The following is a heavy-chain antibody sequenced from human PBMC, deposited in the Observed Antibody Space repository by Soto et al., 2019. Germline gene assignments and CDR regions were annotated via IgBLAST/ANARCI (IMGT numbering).Heavy chain of an antibody. CDR1: GGTFSSYS. D-gene: IGHD2-2*01. CDR2: VIPILGMA. V-gene: IGHV1-69*02. J-gene: IGHJ5*02. CDR3: ARGGAVVVPGAVDRHNWFDP. Sequence: QVQLVQSGAEVKKPGSSVKVSCEASGGTFSSYSFSWVRQAPGQGLEWMGRVIPILGMANYAQKFQGRGTITADKSTSTGYMELSSLRSEDTAVYYCARGGAVVVPGAVDRHNWFDPWGQGTLVTVSS.